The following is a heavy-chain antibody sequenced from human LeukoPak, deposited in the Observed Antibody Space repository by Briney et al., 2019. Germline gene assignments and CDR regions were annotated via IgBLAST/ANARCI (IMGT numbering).Heavy chain of an antibody. J-gene: IGHJ6*02. CDR3: ARSPDYYDSSGYYYRGYYGMDV. D-gene: IGHD3-22*01. Sequence: PGGSLRLSCAASGFTFSSYSMNWVRQAPGKGLEWVSSISSSSSYIYYADSVKGRFTISRDNAKNSLYLQMNSLRAEDTAVYYCARSPDYYDSSGYYYRGYYGMDVWGQGTTVTVSS. V-gene: IGHV3-21*01. CDR1: GFTFSSYS. CDR2: ISSSSSYI.